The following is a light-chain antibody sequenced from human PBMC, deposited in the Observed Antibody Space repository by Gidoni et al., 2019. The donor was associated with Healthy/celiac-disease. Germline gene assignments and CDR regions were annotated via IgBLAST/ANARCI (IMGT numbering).Light chain of an antibody. J-gene: IGKJ2*01. Sequence: EIVLTQSPDTLSLPPGERPTLSCRARQSVSSSYLAWYQQKPGQAPRLLIYGASSRATCIPDRFSGSGSGTDFTLTISRLEPEDFAVYYCQQYDSSPPYTFGQGTKLEIK. V-gene: IGKV3-20*01. CDR2: GAS. CDR1: QSVSSSY. CDR3: QQYDSSPPYT.